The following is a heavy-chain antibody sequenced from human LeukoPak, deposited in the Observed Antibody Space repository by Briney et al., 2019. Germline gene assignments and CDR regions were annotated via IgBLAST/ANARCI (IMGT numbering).Heavy chain of an antibody. CDR3: AKDSYYGSGSYFYFDY. CDR1: GFTFSSYG. Sequence: GGSLRLSCAAAGFTFSSYGMHWVRQAPGKGLEWVAVVSYDGSNKYYADSVKGRFTISRDNSKNTLYLQMNSLRPEDTAVYYCAKDSYYGSGSYFYFDYWGQGTLVTVSS. CDR2: VSYDGSNK. V-gene: IGHV3-30*18. J-gene: IGHJ4*02. D-gene: IGHD3-10*01.